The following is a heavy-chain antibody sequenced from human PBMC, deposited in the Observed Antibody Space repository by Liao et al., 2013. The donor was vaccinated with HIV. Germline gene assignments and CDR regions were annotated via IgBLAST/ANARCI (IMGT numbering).Heavy chain of an antibody. Sequence: QVHLQESGPGLVKPSETLSLTCTVSGGSVNSYYWSWIRQPAGRGLEWIGRGYVSGSTTYNPSFRGRVTLSVDSSRTQFFLRLTSVTAADTAIYFCARGSEQFDLWGGYYKPFYFDTWGQGIPVTVSS. CDR2: GYVSGST. CDR3: ARGSEQFDLWGGYYKPFYFDT. V-gene: IGHV4-4*07. D-gene: IGHD3-3*01. J-gene: IGHJ4*02. CDR1: GGSVNSYY.